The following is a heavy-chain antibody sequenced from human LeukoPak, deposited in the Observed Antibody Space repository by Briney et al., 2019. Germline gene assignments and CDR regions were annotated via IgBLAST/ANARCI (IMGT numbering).Heavy chain of an antibody. CDR1: GFTFSTHG. Sequence: PGGTLRLSCVGSGFTFSTHGMNWVRQAPGKGLEWVSGIGGSGIGHSTHYADSVKGRFTISRDNSNNTLCLQMNSLRAEDTAVYYCARVGRGYSFKVYYFDYWGQGTLVTVSS. D-gene: IGHD5-18*01. CDR2: IGGSGIGHST. J-gene: IGHJ4*02. V-gene: IGHV3-23*01. CDR3: ARVGRGYSFKVYYFDY.